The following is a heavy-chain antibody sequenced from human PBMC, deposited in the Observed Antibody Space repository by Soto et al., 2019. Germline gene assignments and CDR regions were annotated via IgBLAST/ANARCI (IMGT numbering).Heavy chain of an antibody. D-gene: IGHD3-3*01. CDR2: IKQDGSEK. J-gene: IGHJ6*03. CDR1: GFTFSSYW. Sequence: EVQLVESGGGLVQPGGSLRLSCAASGFTFSSYWMSWVRQAPGKGLEWVANIKQDGSEKYYVDSVKGRFTISTDNAKNSLYLQMNSLRAEDTAVYYCARAAIFGVVTNKHNIMDVWGKGTTVTVSS. CDR3: ARAAIFGVVTNKHNIMDV. V-gene: IGHV3-7*01.